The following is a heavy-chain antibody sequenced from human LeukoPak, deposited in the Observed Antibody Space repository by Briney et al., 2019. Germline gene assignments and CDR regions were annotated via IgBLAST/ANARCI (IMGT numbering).Heavy chain of an antibody. Sequence: GASVKVSCKASGYTFIDSWIHWVRQAPGQGLEWMGRIDLKTGDITSAQKFQGRVTMTRDTSISTTYMDLSGLGTDDTAVYYCARDSPHQRFDYWGQGTLVTVSS. V-gene: IGHV1-2*02. CDR2: IDLKTGDI. CDR1: GYTFIDSW. J-gene: IGHJ4*02. CDR3: ARDSPHQRFDY.